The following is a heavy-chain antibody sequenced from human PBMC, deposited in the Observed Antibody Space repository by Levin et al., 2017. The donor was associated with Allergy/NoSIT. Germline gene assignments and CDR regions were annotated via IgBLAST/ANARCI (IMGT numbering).Heavy chain of an antibody. CDR3: VRSRSYYFDS. CDR1: GYTFTSFF. Sequence: PLASVKVSCKPSGYTFTSFFLAWVRQAPGQGLEWIGWINVDSGGAEYAQKFHGRVKMTGDTSISTAYLELTSLTSDDTAIYYCVRSRSYYFDSWGQGSLVTVSS. D-gene: IGHD3-16*01. V-gene: IGHV1-2*02. J-gene: IGHJ4*02. CDR2: INVDSGGA.